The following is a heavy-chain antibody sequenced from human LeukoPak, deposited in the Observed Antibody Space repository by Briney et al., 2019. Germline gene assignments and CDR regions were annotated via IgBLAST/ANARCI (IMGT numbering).Heavy chain of an antibody. CDR2: ISSSGSTI. D-gene: IGHD5-18*01. Sequence: PGGSLRLSCAASGFTFSSYAMSWVRQAPGKGLEWVSYISSSGSTIYYADSVKGRFTISRDNAKNSLYLQMNSLRAEDTAVYYCARDLYSYPYGYYYYGMDVWGQGTTVTVSS. V-gene: IGHV3-48*03. CDR3: ARDLYSYPYGYYYYGMDV. J-gene: IGHJ6*02. CDR1: GFTFSSYA.